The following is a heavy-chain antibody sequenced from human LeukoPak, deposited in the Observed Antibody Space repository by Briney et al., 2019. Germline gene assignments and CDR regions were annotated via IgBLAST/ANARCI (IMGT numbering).Heavy chain of an antibody. J-gene: IGHJ4*02. D-gene: IGHD3-16*01. V-gene: IGHV3-7*01. CDR2: IKQDGSEK. CDR3: AGRVPSQVITDYFDF. CDR1: GFTFSSYW. Sequence: PGGSLRLSCAASGFTFSSYWMSWVRQAPGKGLEWVANIKQDGSEKYYVDSVKGRFSISRDNAKNSLSLQMNSLRAEDTAVYFCAGRVPSQVITDYFDFWGQGALVTVSS.